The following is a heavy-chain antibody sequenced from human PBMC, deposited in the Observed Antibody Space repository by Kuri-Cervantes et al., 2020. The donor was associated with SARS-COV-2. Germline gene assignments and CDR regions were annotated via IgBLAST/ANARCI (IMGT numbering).Heavy chain of an antibody. CDR2: IRNKLIIYTT. D-gene: IGHD1-1*01. J-gene: IGHJ4*02. V-gene: IGHV3-72*01. CDR3: ARPSLEPFES. Sequence: GGSLRLSCAASGFTFSDHDMDWVRPAPGKGQEWVGSIRNKLIIYTTEYAASVKGRFTNSRDDSKSSLSLQMNRLKTEDTAVYYCARPSLEPFESSGQGTLVTVSS. CDR1: GFTFSDHD.